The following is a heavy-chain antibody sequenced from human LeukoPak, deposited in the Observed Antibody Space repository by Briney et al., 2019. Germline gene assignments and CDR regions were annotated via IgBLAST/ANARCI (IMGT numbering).Heavy chain of an antibody. D-gene: IGHD5-12*01. CDR2: ISYDGSNK. J-gene: IGHJ4*02. CDR3: AKSYNGYESKPDY. V-gene: IGHV3-30-3*02. CDR1: GFTFSSYA. Sequence: GGSLRLSCAASGFTFSSYAMHWVRQAPGKGLEWVAVISYDGSNKYYADSVKGRFTISRDNSKNTLYLQMNSLRAEDTAVYYCAKSYNGYESKPDYWGQGTLVTVSS.